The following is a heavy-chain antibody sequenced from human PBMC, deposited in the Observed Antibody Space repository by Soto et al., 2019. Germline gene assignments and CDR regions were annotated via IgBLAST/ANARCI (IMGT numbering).Heavy chain of an antibody. D-gene: IGHD6-19*01. CDR1: GGSISSGGYS. CDR2: TYYSGNT. CDR3: ARLSSSGWPIEY. J-gene: IGHJ4*02. V-gene: IGHV4-31*11. Sequence: PSETLSLTCAVSGGSISSGGYSWSWIRQPPGKGLEWIGYTYYSGNTYYNPSLNSRVTISADTSKSQFSLKLSSVTAADTAVYYCARLSSSGWPIEYWGQGTLVTVSS.